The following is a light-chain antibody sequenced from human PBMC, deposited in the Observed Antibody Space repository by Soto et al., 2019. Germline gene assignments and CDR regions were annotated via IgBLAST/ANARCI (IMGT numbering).Light chain of an antibody. Sequence: DIQMTQSPSILSVSVGDRVTITCRASQSISNSLAWYQQRPGTAHKLLIYDASTLENGVPSRFSGSGSGTEFPLTISSLQPDDSATYSCQQYSYYRTFGQGTKVEIK. J-gene: IGKJ1*01. CDR2: DAS. CDR3: QQYSYYRT. V-gene: IGKV1-5*01. CDR1: QSISNS.